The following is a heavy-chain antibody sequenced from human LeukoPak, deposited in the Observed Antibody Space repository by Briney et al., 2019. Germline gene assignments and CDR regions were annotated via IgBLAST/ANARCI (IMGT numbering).Heavy chain of an antibody. CDR3: ARDPGYDILTGYSHDAFDI. CDR2: IYYSGST. D-gene: IGHD3-9*01. Sequence: LETLSLTCTVSGGSISSYYWSWIRQPPGKGLEWIGYIYYSGSTNYNPSLKSRVTISVDTSKNQFSLKLSSVTAADTAVYYCARDPGYDILTGYSHDAFDIWGQGTMVTVSS. J-gene: IGHJ3*02. V-gene: IGHV4-59*01. CDR1: GGSISSYY.